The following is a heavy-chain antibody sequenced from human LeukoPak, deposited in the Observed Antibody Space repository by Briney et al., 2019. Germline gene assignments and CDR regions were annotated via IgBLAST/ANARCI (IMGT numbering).Heavy chain of an antibody. CDR2: INPSGGST. J-gene: IGHJ4*02. V-gene: IGHV1-46*01. Sequence: ASVKVSCKASGYTFTSYYMHWVRQAPGQGLEWMGIINPSGGSTSYAQKFQGRVIMTRDMSTSTVYMELSSLISEDTAVYYCARPGVVSLAFDYWGQGTLVTVSS. CDR1: GYTFTSYY. D-gene: IGHD2-15*01. CDR3: ARPGVVSLAFDY.